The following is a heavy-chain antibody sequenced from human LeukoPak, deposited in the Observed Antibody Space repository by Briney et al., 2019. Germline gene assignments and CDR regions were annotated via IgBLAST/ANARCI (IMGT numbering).Heavy chain of an antibody. CDR1: GFTFSNYW. CDR3: VRDYQSGFDM. D-gene: IGHD3-16*02. J-gene: IGHJ3*02. Sequence: AGGSRRLSCAASGFTFSNYWMHWVRQAPGKGLVWVSRINRDGSSTCYADSVKGRFTISRDNAKNTLYLQMNSLRAEDTAVYYCVRDYQSGFDMWGQGTMVTVSS. CDR2: INRDGSST. V-gene: IGHV3-74*01.